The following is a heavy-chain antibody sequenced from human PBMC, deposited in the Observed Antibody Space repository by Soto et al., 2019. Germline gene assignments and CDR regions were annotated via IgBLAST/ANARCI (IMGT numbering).Heavy chain of an antibody. CDR1: GFTFSSYG. CDR2: MWYDGSNK. V-gene: IGHV3-33*01. J-gene: IGHJ3*02. CDR3: ARDVPYYYDSSGYGDAFDI. Sequence: QVQLVESGGGVVQPGRSLRLSCAASGFTFSSYGMHWVRQAPGKGLEWVAVMWYDGSNKYYADSVKGRFTISRDNSKNTLYLQMNSLRAEDTAVYYCARDVPYYYDSSGYGDAFDIWGQGTMVTVSS. D-gene: IGHD3-22*01.